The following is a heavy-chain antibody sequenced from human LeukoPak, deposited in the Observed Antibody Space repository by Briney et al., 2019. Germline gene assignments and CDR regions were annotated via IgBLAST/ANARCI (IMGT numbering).Heavy chain of an antibody. CDR1: GASISSYY. CDR3: ASAKRADYFDSSAFDY. J-gene: IGHJ4*02. V-gene: IGHV4-59*12. D-gene: IGHD3-22*01. CDR2: IYHSGST. Sequence: SETLSLTCTVSGASISSYYWSWIRQPPGKGLEWIGNIYHSGSTYYNPTLKSRVTISVDTSKNQFSLKLSSVTAADTAVYYCASAKRADYFDSSAFDYWGQGTPVTVSS.